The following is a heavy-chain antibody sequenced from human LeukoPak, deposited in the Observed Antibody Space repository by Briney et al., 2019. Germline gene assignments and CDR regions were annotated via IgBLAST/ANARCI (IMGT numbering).Heavy chain of an antibody. J-gene: IGHJ3*02. CDR1: EFSLRCYS. CDR3: ARVLLERPGIDSFDM. CDR2: INSGSSTI. Sequence: GGSLRLSCGASEFSLRCYSMDWVRQAPGKGLEWVSYINSGSSTIYNADSVKGRFTISRDNAGNSLYLHMNSLRAEDTAVYYCARVLLERPGIDSFDMWGQGTMVTVSS. D-gene: IGHD1-1*01. V-gene: IGHV3-48*01.